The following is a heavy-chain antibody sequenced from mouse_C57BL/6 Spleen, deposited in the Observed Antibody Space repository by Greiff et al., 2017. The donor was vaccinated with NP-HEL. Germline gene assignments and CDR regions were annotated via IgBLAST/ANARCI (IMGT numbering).Heavy chain of an antibody. CDR2: ISRGSSTI. Sequence: EVKLQESGGGLVKPGGSLKLSCAASGFTFSDYGMHWVRQAPEKGLEWVAYISRGSSTIYYADTVKGRFTISRDNAKNTLFLQMTSLRSEDTAMYYCARRDYYGYDDGAWFAYWGQGTLVTVSA. J-gene: IGHJ3*01. CDR1: GFTFSDYG. V-gene: IGHV5-17*01. D-gene: IGHD2-2*01. CDR3: ARRDYYGYDDGAWFAY.